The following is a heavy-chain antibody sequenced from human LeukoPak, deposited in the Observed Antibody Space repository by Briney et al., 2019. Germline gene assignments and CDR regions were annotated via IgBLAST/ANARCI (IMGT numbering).Heavy chain of an antibody. Sequence: SETLSLTCAVSGGSISSGGYSWSWIRQPPGKGLEWLGYIYHSGSTYYNPSLKRRVTITVDRSKNQSSLKLSSVTAADTAVYYCARGGRDILTGYWNWFDPWGQGTLVTVSS. CDR2: IYHSGST. CDR1: GGSISSGGYS. V-gene: IGHV4-30-2*01. CDR3: ARGGRDILTGYWNWFDP. D-gene: IGHD3-9*01. J-gene: IGHJ5*02.